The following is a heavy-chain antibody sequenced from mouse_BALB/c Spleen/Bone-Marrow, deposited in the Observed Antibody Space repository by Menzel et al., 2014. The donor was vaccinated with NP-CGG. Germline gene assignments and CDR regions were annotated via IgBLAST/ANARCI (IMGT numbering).Heavy chain of an antibody. CDR2: INPDSNTT. D-gene: IGHD2-3*01. Sequence: EVKLMESGGGLVQPGGSLKLSCAASGFDFSRYWMSWVRQAPGKGLQWIGEINPDSNTTNYTPSLKDKFIISRDNAKNTLYLQMSKVRSEDTALYCCARLGYYGWFAYWGQGTLVTVSA. CDR1: GFDFSRYW. J-gene: IGHJ3*01. V-gene: IGHV4-1*02. CDR3: ARLGYYGWFAY.